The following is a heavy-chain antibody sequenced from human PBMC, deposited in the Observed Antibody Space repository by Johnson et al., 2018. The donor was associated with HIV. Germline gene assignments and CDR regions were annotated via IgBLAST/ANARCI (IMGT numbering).Heavy chain of an antibody. CDR1: GFIFSSYA. D-gene: IGHD6-6*01. Sequence: VQLVESGGGVVQPGRSLRLSCAASGFIFSSYAMHWVRQAPGKGLEWVSGINWNGGSTGYADSVTGRFTISRDNAKNSLYLQMNSLRVEDTAVYHCARDRASSSTSDAFDIWGQGTMVTVSS. CDR3: ARDRASSSTSDAFDI. V-gene: IGHV3-20*01. CDR2: INWNGGST. J-gene: IGHJ3*02.